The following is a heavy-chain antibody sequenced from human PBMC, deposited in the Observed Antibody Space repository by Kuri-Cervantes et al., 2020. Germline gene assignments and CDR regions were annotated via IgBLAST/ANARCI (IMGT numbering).Heavy chain of an antibody. Sequence: GESLKISCAASGFTVSSNYMSWVRQAPGKGLECVSVIYSGGSTYYADSVKGRFTISRDNSKNTLYLQMNSLRAEDTAVYYCAREYSSSWGLDYWGQGTLVTVSS. CDR2: IYSGGST. CDR1: GFTVSSNY. J-gene: IGHJ4*02. V-gene: IGHV3-53*01. D-gene: IGHD6-13*01. CDR3: AREYSSSWGLDY.